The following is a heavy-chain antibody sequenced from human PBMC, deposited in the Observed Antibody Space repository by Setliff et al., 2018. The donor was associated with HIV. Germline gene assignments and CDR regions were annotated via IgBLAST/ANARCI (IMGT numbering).Heavy chain of an antibody. CDR3: ARDSGPYYDYVWGTYRPIYFQH. Sequence: GGSLRLSCAASGFTFTIYSLNWVRQAPGKGLEWVSSISSGGGYIYYADSVKGRFTISRDSTKNSVYLQMNSLRAEDTAVYYCARDSGPYYDYVWGTYRPIYFQHWGQGTLVTVSS. CDR2: ISSGGGYI. D-gene: IGHD3-16*02. J-gene: IGHJ1*01. CDR1: GFTFTIYS. V-gene: IGHV3-21*06.